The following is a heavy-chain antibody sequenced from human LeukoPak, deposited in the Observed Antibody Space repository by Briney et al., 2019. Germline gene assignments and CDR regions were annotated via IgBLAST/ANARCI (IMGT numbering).Heavy chain of an antibody. V-gene: IGHV3-15*01. Sequence: RGALRLSCVDSGFTFTNAWMSWVRQAPGKGLEWIGRIKSKTDGETTNYAEPVRGRFTISRDDSKSAVYLQMNSLKIEDIAVYYCTTDLGTYYHGSQRLIPIDYWGQGTLVTVSS. CDR1: GFTFTNAW. D-gene: IGHD3-10*01. CDR2: IKSKTDGETT. CDR3: TTDLGTYYHGSQRLIPIDY. J-gene: IGHJ4*02.